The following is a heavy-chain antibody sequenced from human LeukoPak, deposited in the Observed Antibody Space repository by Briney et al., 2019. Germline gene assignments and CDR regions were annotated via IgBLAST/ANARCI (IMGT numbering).Heavy chain of an antibody. D-gene: IGHD3-22*01. CDR1: GYTFTSYD. CDR2: MNPNSGNT. Sequence: ASVKVSCKASGYTFTSYDINWVRQATGQGLEWMGWMNPNSGNTGYAQKFQGRVTMTRNTSISTAYMELSSLRSEDTAVYYCASLGSSGYYYVDAFDIWAKGQWSPSLQ. CDR3: ASLGSSGYYYVDAFDI. V-gene: IGHV1-8*01. J-gene: IGHJ3*02.